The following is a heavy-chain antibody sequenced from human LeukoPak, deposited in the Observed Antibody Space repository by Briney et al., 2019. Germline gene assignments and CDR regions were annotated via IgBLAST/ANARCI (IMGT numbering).Heavy chain of an antibody. CDR1: GFTFINYA. CDR3: AREVGHFDI. CDR2: ISGRGDST. J-gene: IGHJ3*02. Sequence: PGGSLRLSCAGSGFTFINYAMTWLRQGPGKGLEWVSVISGRGDSTYYADSVEGRFTISRDNSKNTLYLQMHSLRAEDTAVYYCAREVGHFDIWGQGTKVSVSS. D-gene: IGHD1-26*01. V-gene: IGHV3-23*01.